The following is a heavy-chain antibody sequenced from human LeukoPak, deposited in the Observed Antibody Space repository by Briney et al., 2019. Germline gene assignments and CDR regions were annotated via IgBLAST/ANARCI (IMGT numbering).Heavy chain of an antibody. V-gene: IGHV4-34*12. Sequence: SETLSLTCAVYGESLNYYYWSWIRQSPGKGLEWIGDIFDGKTINYNPSLKSRLTISAATSSQQFSLNLKSVTAADTAVYFCASGAWAARLNSWARGALVIVSS. J-gene: IGHJ4*02. CDR1: GESLNYYY. CDR2: IFDGKTI. CDR3: ASGAWAARLNS. D-gene: IGHD4-23*01.